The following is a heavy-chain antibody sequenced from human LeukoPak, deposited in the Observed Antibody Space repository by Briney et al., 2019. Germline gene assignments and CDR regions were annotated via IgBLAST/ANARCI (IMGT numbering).Heavy chain of an antibody. J-gene: IGHJ4*02. CDR2: IGGRGGSI. CDR1: GFTFSSHT. Sequence: GGSLRLSCAASGFTFSSHTMSWVRQAPGKGLEWVSTIGGRGGSIYYADAVKGRFTISRDNSKNTLSLQMDSLKAEDTAIYYCAKDAGGAGASTFDYWGQGTLVTVSS. V-gene: IGHV3-23*01. D-gene: IGHD3-10*01. CDR3: AKDAGGAGASTFDY.